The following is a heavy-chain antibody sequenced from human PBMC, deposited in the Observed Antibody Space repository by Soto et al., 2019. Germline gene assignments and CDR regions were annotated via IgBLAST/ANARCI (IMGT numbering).Heavy chain of an antibody. V-gene: IGHV3-30*18. CDR3: AKVYYYDSSLAVDY. J-gene: IGHJ4*02. CDR2: ISYDGSNK. D-gene: IGHD3-22*01. CDR1: GFTFSSYG. Sequence: QVQLVESGGGVVQPGRSLRLSCAASGFTFSSYGMHWVRQAPGKGPEWVAVISYDGSNKYYADSVKGRFTISRDNSKNTLYLQMNSLRAEDTAVYYCAKVYYYDSSLAVDYWCQGTLVTVSS.